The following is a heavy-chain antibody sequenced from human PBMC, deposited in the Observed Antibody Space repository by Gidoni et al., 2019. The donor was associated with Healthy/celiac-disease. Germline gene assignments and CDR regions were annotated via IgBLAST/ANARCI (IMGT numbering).Heavy chain of an antibody. CDR3: ARAVRDYYDSSGYYVFDY. CDR1: GGSFSGYS. CDR2: INHSGST. D-gene: IGHD3-22*01. J-gene: IGHJ4*02. Sequence: QGQLQQWGAGLLKPSETLSLTCAVYGGSFSGYSWSWIRQPPGKGLEWIGEINHSGSTNYNPSLKSRVTISVDTSKNQFSLKLSSVTAADTAVYYCARAVRDYYDSSGYYVFDYWGQGTLVTVSS. V-gene: IGHV4-34*01.